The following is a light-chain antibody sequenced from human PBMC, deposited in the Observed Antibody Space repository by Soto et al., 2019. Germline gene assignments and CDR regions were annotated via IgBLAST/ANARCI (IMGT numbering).Light chain of an antibody. CDR3: QQRSSWPRIT. V-gene: IGKV3-11*01. CDR2: DAS. Sequence: EIVLTQSPDTLSLSPGERATLSCGASQNVTRYLAWYQQKPGQAPRLLIYDASNRAPGIPARFSGSGSGTDFTLTISSLEPDDFAVYYCQQRSSWPRITFGQGTRLEIK. CDR1: QNVTRY. J-gene: IGKJ5*01.